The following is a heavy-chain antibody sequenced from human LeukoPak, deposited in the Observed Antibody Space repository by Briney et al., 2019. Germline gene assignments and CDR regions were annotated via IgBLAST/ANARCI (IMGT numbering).Heavy chain of an antibody. CDR1: GFSVSGNY. CDR2: IYSGGAT. Sequence: GGSLRLSCAASGFSVSGNYMSWVRQAPGKGLEWISAIYSGGATYYTDSVKGRFTMSRHTSKNTLDLQMNSLRVEDTAVYYCARWKMEGIGVYVFDIWGQGTRVTVSS. J-gene: IGHJ3*02. D-gene: IGHD3-22*01. CDR3: ARWKMEGIGVYVFDI. V-gene: IGHV3-53*04.